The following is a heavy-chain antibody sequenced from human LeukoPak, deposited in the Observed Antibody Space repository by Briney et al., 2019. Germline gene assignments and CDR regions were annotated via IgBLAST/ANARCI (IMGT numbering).Heavy chain of an antibody. Sequence: GGSLRLSCAASGFTFSSYGLHWVRQAPGKGLEWVAVISSDGNDYHYADSVKGRFTVSRDNSKNTLHLQMNSLRAEDTAVYYCAKDVKWGAAAYYFDSWGQGSLVTVSS. V-gene: IGHV3-30*18. CDR1: GFTFSSYG. J-gene: IGHJ4*02. D-gene: IGHD6-13*01. CDR3: AKDVKWGAAAYYFDS. CDR2: ISSDGNDY.